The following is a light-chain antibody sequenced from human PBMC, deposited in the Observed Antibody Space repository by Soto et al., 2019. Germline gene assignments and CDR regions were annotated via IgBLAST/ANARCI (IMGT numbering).Light chain of an antibody. V-gene: IGKV1-12*01. J-gene: IGKJ5*01. Sequence: DIQMTQSPSSVSASVVDRVTITCRASQGISSWLAWYQQEPGKAPKLLIYAASSLQSGVPSRFSGSGSGTDFTLTISSLQPEDFTTYYCQQNYNTLITFGQGTRLEIK. CDR1: QGISSW. CDR2: AAS. CDR3: QQNYNTLIT.